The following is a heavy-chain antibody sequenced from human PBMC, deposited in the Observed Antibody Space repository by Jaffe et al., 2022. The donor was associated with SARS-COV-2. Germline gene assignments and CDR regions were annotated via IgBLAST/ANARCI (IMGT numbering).Heavy chain of an antibody. D-gene: IGHD4-17*01. CDR1: GYTFTGYY. J-gene: IGHJ4*02. V-gene: IGHV1-2*06. CDR2: INPNSGGT. CDR3: ARDFPVTTLRGPAFRSY. Sequence: QVQLVQSGAEVKKPGASVKVSCKASGYTFTGYYMHWVRQAPGQGLEWMGRINPNSGGTNYAQKFQGRVTMTRDTSISTAYMELSRLRSDDTAVYYCARDFPVTTLRGPAFRSYWGQGTLVTVSS.